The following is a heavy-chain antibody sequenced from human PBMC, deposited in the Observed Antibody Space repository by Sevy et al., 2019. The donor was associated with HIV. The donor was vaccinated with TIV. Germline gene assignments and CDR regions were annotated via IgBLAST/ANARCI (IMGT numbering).Heavy chain of an antibody. Sequence: GGSLRLSCTASGFSFSNYVMAWVRQAPGKGLEWVSSVSPTSLSTYYAEYVKGRFTISRDNSKNTLYLQMNSLRAEDTSIYYCAKLHSRMIPGNGALDYWGRGTLVTVSS. CDR2: VSPTSLST. CDR3: AKLHSRMIPGNGALDY. V-gene: IGHV3-23*01. D-gene: IGHD3-16*01. CDR1: GFSFSNYV. J-gene: IGHJ4*01.